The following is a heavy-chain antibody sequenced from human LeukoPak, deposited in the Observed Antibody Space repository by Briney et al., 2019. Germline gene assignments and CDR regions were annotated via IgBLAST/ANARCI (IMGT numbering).Heavy chain of an antibody. CDR1: GFTFSNYA. CDR3: AKDSVILVRGVIID. V-gene: IGHV3-23*01. J-gene: IGHJ4*02. D-gene: IGHD3-10*01. Sequence: GGSLRLSCAASGFTFSNYAMTWVRQAPGKGLEWVSTIRGSGGNTYYADSVKGRFTISRDNSKNTLYLQMNGLRAEDTAVYYCAKDSVILVRGVIIDWGQGTLVTVSS. CDR2: IRGSGGNT.